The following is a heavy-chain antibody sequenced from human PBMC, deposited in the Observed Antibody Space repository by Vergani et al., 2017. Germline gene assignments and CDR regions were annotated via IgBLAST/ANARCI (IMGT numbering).Heavy chain of an antibody. V-gene: IGHV4-34*01. CDR3: ARGIAVAGRKSLLY. D-gene: IGHD6-19*01. CDR2: INHSGST. CDR1: GGSFSGYY. Sequence: QVQLQQWGAGLLKPSETLSLTCAVYGGSFSGYYWSWIRQPPGKGLEWIGEINHSGSTNYNPSLKSRVTISVDTSKNQFSLNLSSVTAADTAVYYCARGIAVAGRKSLLYWGQGTLVTVSS. J-gene: IGHJ4*02.